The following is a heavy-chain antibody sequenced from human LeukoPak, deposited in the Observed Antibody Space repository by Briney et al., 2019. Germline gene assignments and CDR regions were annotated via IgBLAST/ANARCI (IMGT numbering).Heavy chain of an antibody. V-gene: IGHV3-23*01. CDR3: AKSGIAAAARRAYGYYFYGMDV. J-gene: IGHJ6*02. CDR2: ISASGGTT. D-gene: IGHD6-13*01. Sequence: GGSLRLSCAASGFTFCNYAMNWVRQAPGKGLDWVSVISASGGTTYYADSVKGRFTISRDNSKNTLYLQMNSLIAEDTPVYYCAKSGIAAAARRAYGYYFYGMDVWGQGTTVTVSS. CDR1: GFTFCNYA.